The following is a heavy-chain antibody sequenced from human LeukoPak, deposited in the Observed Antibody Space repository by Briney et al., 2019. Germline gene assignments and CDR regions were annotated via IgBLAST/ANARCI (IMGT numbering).Heavy chain of an antibody. CDR1: GFTFSTYG. CDR2: IRYDGSNK. J-gene: IGHJ4*02. Sequence: PGGSLRLSCAASGFTFSTYGMHWVRQAPGKGLEWVAFIRYDGSNKYYADSVKGRFTIPRDNSKNTLYLQMNSLRAEDTAVYYCAKDRHSDTAMVTGVVDYWGQGTLVTVSS. D-gene: IGHD5-18*01. V-gene: IGHV3-30*02. CDR3: AKDRHSDTAMVTGVVDY.